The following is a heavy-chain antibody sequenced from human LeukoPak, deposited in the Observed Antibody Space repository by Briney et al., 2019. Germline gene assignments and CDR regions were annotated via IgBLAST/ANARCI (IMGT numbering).Heavy chain of an antibody. CDR3: AELGITMIGGV. J-gene: IGHJ6*04. CDR2: IKEDGSEK. V-gene: IGHV3-7*01. Sequence: GGSLRLSCAASGFTFNSYWMSWVRQAPGKGLEWVANIKEDGSEKYYVDSVKGRFTISRDNAKNSLYLQMNSLRAEDTAVYYCAELGITMIGGVWGKGTTVTISS. D-gene: IGHD3-10*02. CDR1: GFTFNSYW.